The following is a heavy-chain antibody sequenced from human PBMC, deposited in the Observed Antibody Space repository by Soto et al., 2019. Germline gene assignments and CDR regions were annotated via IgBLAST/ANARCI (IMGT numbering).Heavy chain of an antibody. D-gene: IGHD3-22*01. CDR3: ARLGTYYYDSSGYPFYYGTDV. CDR2: IYYSGST. J-gene: IGHJ6*02. Sequence: SETLSLTCTVSGGSISSSSYYWGWIRQPPGKGLEWIGSIYYSGSTYYNPSLKSRVTISVDTSKNKLSLKPSSVTAADTAVYYCARLGTYYYDSSGYPFYYGTDVWGQGTTVTVSS. CDR1: GGSISSSSYY. V-gene: IGHV4-39*01.